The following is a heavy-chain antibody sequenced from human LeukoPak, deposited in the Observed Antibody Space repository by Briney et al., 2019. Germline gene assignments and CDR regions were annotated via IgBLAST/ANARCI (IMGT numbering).Heavy chain of an antibody. V-gene: IGHV1-69*13. CDR1: RGTFSSYA. CDR3: ARDRDYYDSSGPSGFDY. Sequence: SVRVSCKASRGTFSSYAISWVRQAPGQGLEWMGGIIPIFGTANYAQKFQGRVTITADESTSTAYMELSSLRSEDTAVYYCARDRDYYDSSGPSGFDYWGQGTLVTVSS. D-gene: IGHD3-22*01. J-gene: IGHJ4*02. CDR2: IIPIFGTA.